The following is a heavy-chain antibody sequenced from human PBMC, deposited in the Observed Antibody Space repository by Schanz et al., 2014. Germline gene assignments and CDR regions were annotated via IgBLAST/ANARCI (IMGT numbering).Heavy chain of an antibody. CDR1: GFTFSDHY. Sequence: VQLVESGGGLVKPGGSLRLSCAASGFTFSDHYMDWVRQPAGKGLEWVAVIWNNGVTKYYADSVRGRFTISRDNAKNSMYLHMKSLRGEDTAVYYCARDNYYGSGSCAYWGQGTLVTVSS. V-gene: IGHV3-33*08. CDR3: ARDNYYGSGSCAY. J-gene: IGHJ4*02. CDR2: IWNNGVTK. D-gene: IGHD3-10*01.